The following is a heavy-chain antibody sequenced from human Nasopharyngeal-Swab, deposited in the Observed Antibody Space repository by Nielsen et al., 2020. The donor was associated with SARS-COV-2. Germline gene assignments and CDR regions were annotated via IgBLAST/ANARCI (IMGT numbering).Heavy chain of an antibody. CDR2: INAGNGNT. D-gene: IGHD6-19*01. J-gene: IGHJ6*02. CDR1: GYTFTGYY. Sequence: ASVKVSCKASGYTFTGYYMHWVRQAPGQGLEWMGWINAGNGNTKYSQKFQGRVTITRDTSASTAYMELSSLRSEDTAVYYCARVEAGYSSGGPYYYYGMDVWGQGTTVTVSS. V-gene: IGHV1-3*01. CDR3: ARVEAGYSSGGPYYYYGMDV.